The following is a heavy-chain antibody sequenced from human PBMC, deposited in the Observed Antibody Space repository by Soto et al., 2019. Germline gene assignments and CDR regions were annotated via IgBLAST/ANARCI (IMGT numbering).Heavy chain of an antibody. CDR2: ISGSGGST. Sequence: GGSLRLSCAASGFTFSSYAMSWVRQAPGKGLEWVSAISGSGGSTYYADSVKGRFTISRDNSKNTLYLQMNSLRAEDTAVYYCAKVGPAAGTHFLAFDIWGQGTMVTVSS. D-gene: IGHD6-13*01. J-gene: IGHJ3*02. CDR1: GFTFSSYA. CDR3: AKVGPAAGTHFLAFDI. V-gene: IGHV3-23*01.